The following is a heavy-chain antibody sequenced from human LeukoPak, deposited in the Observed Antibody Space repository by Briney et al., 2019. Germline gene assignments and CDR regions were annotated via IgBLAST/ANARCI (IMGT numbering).Heavy chain of an antibody. CDR2: ISAYNGNT. CDR1: GYTFTSYG. J-gene: IGHJ3*02. CDR3: ASLPFGDHAFDI. V-gene: IGHV1-18*01. D-gene: IGHD3-16*01. Sequence: REASVKVSCKASGYTFTSYGISWVRQAPGQGLEWMGWISAYNGNTNYAQKLQGRVTMTTDTSTSTAYMELRSLRSDDTAVYYCASLPFGDHAFDIWGQGTMVTVSS.